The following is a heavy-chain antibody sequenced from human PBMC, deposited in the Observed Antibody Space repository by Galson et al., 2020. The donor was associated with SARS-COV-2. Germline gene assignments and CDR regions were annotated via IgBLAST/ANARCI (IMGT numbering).Heavy chain of an antibody. J-gene: IGHJ1*01. V-gene: IGHV3-49*03. CDR1: GFTFGDYA. CDR2: IRTKAFGGTT. D-gene: IGHD1-26*01. CDR3: TREVSGTYHVEYFQH. Sequence: GGSLRLSCTASGFTFGDYAMGWFRQAPGKGLEWVGFIRTKAFGGTTEYSAYVNGRFTVSRDDSKGIAYLLMNSLKPEDTAVYYCTREVSGTYHVEYFQHWGQGTQVTVSS.